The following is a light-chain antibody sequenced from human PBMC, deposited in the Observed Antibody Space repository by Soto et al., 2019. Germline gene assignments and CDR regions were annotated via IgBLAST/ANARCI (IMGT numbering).Light chain of an antibody. CDR3: SSYTRSTTLV. CDR2: DVI. CDR1: SSDVGGYNY. Sequence: QSALTQPASVSGSPGQSITISCTGTSSDVGGYNYVTWYQQHPGKVPKLIIYDVIRRPSGVSDRFSGSKSGNTASLTISGLQPEYEADYYCSSYTRSTTLVFGGGTKLTVL. V-gene: IGLV2-14*01. J-gene: IGLJ3*02.